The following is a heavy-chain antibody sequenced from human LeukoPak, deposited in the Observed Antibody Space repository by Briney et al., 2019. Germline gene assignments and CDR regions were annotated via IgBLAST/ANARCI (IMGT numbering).Heavy chain of an antibody. D-gene: IGHD5-12*01. CDR2: IYYSGST. CDR1: GGSISSGGYY. V-gene: IGHV4-31*01. CDR3: ARETGDSGYGIDY. Sequence: SETLSLTCTVSGGSISSGGYYWSWIRQHPGKGLEWIGYIYYSGSTYYNPSLKSQVTISVDTSKNQFSLKLSSVTAADTAVYYCARETGDSGYGIDYWGQGTLVTVSS. J-gene: IGHJ4*02.